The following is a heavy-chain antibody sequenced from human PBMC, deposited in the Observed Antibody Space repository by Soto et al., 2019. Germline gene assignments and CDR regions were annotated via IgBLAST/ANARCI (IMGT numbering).Heavy chain of an antibody. CDR2: IYYSGST. CDR1: GGSISSSSYY. J-gene: IGHJ6*02. D-gene: IGHD1-26*01. Sequence: PSETLSLTCTVSGGSISSSSYYWGWIRQPPGKGLEWIGSIYYSGSTYYNPSLKSRVTISVDTSKNQFSLKLSSVTAADTAVYYCARLSYVYSGSYYRMTYYYYGMDVWGQGTTITVSS. V-gene: IGHV4-39*01. CDR3: ARLSYVYSGSYYRMTYYYYGMDV.